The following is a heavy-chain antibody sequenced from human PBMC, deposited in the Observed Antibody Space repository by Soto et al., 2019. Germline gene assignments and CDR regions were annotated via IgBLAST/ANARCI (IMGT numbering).Heavy chain of an antibody. CDR3: AREAPRAYSSGWGFDY. V-gene: IGHV1-18*01. CDR1: GYTFTSYG. D-gene: IGHD6-19*01. J-gene: IGHJ4*02. CDR2: ISAYNGNT. Sequence: ASVKVSCKASGYTFTSYGISWVRQAPGQGLEWMGWISAYNGNTNYAQKLQGRVTMTTDTSTSTAYMELRSLRSDDTAVYYCAREAPRAYSSGWGFDYWGQGTLVTVSS.